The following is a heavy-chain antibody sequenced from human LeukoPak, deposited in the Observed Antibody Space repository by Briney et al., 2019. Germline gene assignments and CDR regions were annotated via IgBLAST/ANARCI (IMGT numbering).Heavy chain of an antibody. D-gene: IGHD4-17*01. CDR3: ASSPGTVTTPGY. Sequence: AXXKVSCKASGYTFTSYGISWVRQAPGQGVEWMGWISAYNGNTNHAQKLQGRVTMTTDTSKRTAYMELRSLRSDDTAVYYCASSPGTVTTPGYWGQGTLVTVSS. CDR2: ISAYNGNT. CDR1: GYTFTSYG. V-gene: IGHV1-18*01. J-gene: IGHJ4*02.